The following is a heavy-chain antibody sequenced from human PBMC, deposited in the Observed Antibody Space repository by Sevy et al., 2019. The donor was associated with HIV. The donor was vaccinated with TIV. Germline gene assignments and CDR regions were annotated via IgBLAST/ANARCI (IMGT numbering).Heavy chain of an antibody. CDR3: AKDLLQLTIKELAQDYYYGMDV. CDR1: GFTFSSYA. D-gene: IGHD4-4*01. Sequence: GGSLRLSCAASGFTFSSYAMHWVRQAPGKGLEWVAISSYDGHTNYFGDSVKGRFTISRDNSKNTLYLQMNSLRVQDTAVYYCAKDLLQLTIKELAQDYYYGMDVWGQGTTVTISS. CDR2: SSYDGHTN. V-gene: IGHV3-30-3*01. J-gene: IGHJ6*02.